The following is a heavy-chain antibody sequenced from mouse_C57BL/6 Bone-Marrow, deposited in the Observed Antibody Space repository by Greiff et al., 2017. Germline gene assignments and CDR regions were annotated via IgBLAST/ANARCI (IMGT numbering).Heavy chain of an antibody. J-gene: IGHJ1*03. CDR1: GYTFTSYW. CDR2: IHPNSGST. CDR3: AREGNIYYYGSSFYWYFDV. D-gene: IGHD1-1*01. V-gene: IGHV1-64*01. Sequence: LQQPGAELVKPGASVKLSCKASGYTFTSYWMHWVKQRPGQGLEWIGMIHPNSGSTNYNEKFKSKATLTVDKSSSTAYMQLSSLTSEDSAVYYCAREGNIYYYGSSFYWYFDVWGTGTTVTVSS.